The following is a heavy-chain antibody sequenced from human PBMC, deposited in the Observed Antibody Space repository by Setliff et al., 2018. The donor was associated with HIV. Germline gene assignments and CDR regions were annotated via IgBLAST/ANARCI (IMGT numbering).Heavy chain of an antibody. CDR1: GGTSSTHA. V-gene: IGHV1-69*10. CDR3: AGPRGDEAFDI. D-gene: IGHD3-10*01. CDR2: IISILEIT. J-gene: IGHJ3*02. Sequence: SVKVSCKATGGTSSTHAMNWVRQAPGQGLEWIGQIISILEITDYAQKLQGRVTITADGPTNTFYMELSGLRSDEAAVYYCAGPRGDEAFDIWGQGTMVTVSS.